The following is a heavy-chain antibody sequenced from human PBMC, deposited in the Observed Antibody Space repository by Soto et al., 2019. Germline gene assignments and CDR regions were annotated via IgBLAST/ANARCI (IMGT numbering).Heavy chain of an antibody. J-gene: IGHJ5*02. D-gene: IGHD3-10*01. CDR2: IYHSGTT. Sequence: PSETLSLTCTVTGASISSGDYLWTWIRQHPGKGLEWIGYIYHSGTTSYNPSLKSRVTISVDTSENQFSLKLTSVTAADTAVYFCARETHFGSEPRGKYWLDPWGQGALVTVSS. V-gene: IGHV4-31*03. CDR1: GASISSGDYL. CDR3: ARETHFGSEPRGKYWLDP.